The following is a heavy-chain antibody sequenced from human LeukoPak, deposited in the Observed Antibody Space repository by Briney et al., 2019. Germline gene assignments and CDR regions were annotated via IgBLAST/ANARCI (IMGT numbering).Heavy chain of an antibody. V-gene: IGHV1-2*02. CDR3: ATGPYYDSSGYYGLFDY. J-gene: IGHJ4*02. CDR1: GYTFTGYY. CDR2: INPNSGGT. Sequence: ASVKVSCKASGYTFTGYYMHWVRQAPGQGFEWMGWINPNSGGTNYAQKFQGRVTMTRDTSISTAYMELSRLRSDDTAVYYCATGPYYDSSGYYGLFDYWGQGTLVTVSS. D-gene: IGHD3-22*01.